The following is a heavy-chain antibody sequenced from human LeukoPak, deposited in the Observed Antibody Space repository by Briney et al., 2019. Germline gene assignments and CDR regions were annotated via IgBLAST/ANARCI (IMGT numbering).Heavy chain of an antibody. CDR1: GLSFSSYN. D-gene: IGHD6-13*01. V-gene: IGHV3-48*01. J-gene: IGHJ5*02. Sequence: GGSLRLSCTASGLSFSSYNMNWVRQAPGKGPEWVAYITANNTTKYYADSVKGRFTIARDNAKKSLFLQMNSLRAEDTAVYYCAAASAFSSSWRSWGQGTVVTVSS. CDR2: ITANNTTK. CDR3: AAASAFSSSWRS.